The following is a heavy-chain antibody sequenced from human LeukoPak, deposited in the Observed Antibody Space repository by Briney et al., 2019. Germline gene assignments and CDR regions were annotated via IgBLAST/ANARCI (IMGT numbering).Heavy chain of an antibody. CDR3: AIRYSGSYNDY. CDR2: IYPGDSDI. V-gene: IGHV5-51*01. D-gene: IGHD1-26*01. J-gene: IGHJ4*02. CDR1: GYSFATYW. Sequence: GESLKISCKGSGYSFATYWIGWVRQMPRKGLELMGIIYPGDSDIRYSPSIQGQVSISADKSISTAYLQWSSLKASDTAMYYCAIRYSGSYNDYWGQGTLVTVSS.